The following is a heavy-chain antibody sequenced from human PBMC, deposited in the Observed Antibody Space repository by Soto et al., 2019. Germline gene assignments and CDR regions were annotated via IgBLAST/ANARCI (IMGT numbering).Heavy chain of an antibody. Sequence: SETLSLTCTVSGGSISSYYWSWIRQPPGKGLEWIGYIYYSGSTNYNPSLKSRVTISVDTSKNQFSLKLSSVTAADTAVYYCARLRFLEWLPENNWFDPWGQGTLVTVSS. CDR1: GGSISSYY. CDR2: IYYSGST. D-gene: IGHD3-3*01. V-gene: IGHV4-59*08. J-gene: IGHJ5*02. CDR3: ARLRFLEWLPENNWFDP.